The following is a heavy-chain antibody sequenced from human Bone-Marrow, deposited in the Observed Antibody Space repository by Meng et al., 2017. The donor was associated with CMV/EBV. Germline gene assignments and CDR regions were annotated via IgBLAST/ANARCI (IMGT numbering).Heavy chain of an antibody. CDR1: GYTFTSYD. D-gene: IGHD3-3*01. J-gene: IGHJ6*02. V-gene: IGHV1-8*01. CDR3: ARGRRSITIFGVVIMHGMDV. CDR2: MNPNSGNT. Sequence: ASVKVSCNASGYTFTSYDINWVRQATGQGLEWMGWMNPNSGNTGYAQKFQGRVTMTRNTSISTAYMELSSLRSEDTAVYYCARGRRSITIFGVVIMHGMDVCGQGTTVTVSS.